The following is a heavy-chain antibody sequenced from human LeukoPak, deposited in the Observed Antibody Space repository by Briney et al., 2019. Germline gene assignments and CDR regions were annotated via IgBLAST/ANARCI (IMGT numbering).Heavy chain of an antibody. D-gene: IGHD6-6*01. J-gene: IGHJ5*02. V-gene: IGHV4-59*01. CDR3: ARGYSITSWFDP. CDR2: FYYSGST. Sequence: SETLSLTCTVSGGSISYYYWSWIRQPPGKGLEWIGYFYYSGSTNYNPSLESRVTISVDTSKNQFSLHLSSVTAADTAVYYCARGYSITSWFDPWGQGTLVTVSS. CDR1: GGSISYYY.